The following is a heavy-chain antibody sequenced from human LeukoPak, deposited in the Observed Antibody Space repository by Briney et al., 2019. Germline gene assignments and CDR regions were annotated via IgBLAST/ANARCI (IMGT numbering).Heavy chain of an antibody. J-gene: IGHJ4*02. D-gene: IGHD1-26*01. CDR3: ARDREQWELAANFDY. CDR2: IKQDGSEK. CDR1: GFTFSSYW. Sequence: GGSLRLSCAASGFTFSSYWMSWVRQAPGKGLEWVANIKQDGSEKYYVDSVKGRFTISRDNAKNSLYLQMNSLRAEDTAVYYCARDREQWELAANFDYWGQGTLVTVSS. V-gene: IGHV3-7*01.